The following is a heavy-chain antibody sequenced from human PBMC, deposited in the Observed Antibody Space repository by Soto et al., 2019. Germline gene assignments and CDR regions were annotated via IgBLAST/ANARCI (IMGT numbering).Heavy chain of an antibody. J-gene: IGHJ6*02. V-gene: IGHV1-46*01. CDR3: ARDHYGSGSYYRAYYYYYGMDV. D-gene: IGHD3-10*01. Sequence: QVQLVQSGAEVKKPGASVKVSCKASGYTFTSYYMHWVRQAPGQGLEWMGIINPSGGSTSYAQKFQGRVTMTRDPSTSTVYMELSSLRSEDTAVYYCARDHYGSGSYYRAYYYYYGMDVWGQGTTVTVSS. CDR1: GYTFTSYY. CDR2: INPSGGST.